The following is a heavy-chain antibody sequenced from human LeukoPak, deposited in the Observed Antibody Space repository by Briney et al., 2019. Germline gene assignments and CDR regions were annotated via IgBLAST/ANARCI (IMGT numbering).Heavy chain of an antibody. V-gene: IGHV4-4*02. CDR1: GGSISSSNW. CDR3: ARARYYYDSSANPGFGVWFDP. D-gene: IGHD3-22*01. CDR2: IYHSGST. J-gene: IGHJ5*02. Sequence: SETLSLTCAVSGGSISSSNWWSWVRQPPGKGLEWIGEIYHSGSTNYNPSLKSRVTISVDKSKNQFSLKLSSVTAADTAVYYCARARYYYDSSANPGFGVWFDPWGQGTLVTVSS.